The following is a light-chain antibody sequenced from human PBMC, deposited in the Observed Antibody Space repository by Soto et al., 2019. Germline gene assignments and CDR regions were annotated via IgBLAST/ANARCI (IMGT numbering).Light chain of an antibody. CDR1: QSISTY. Sequence: DVPMTLSPSTLSASVGDRVTITCRASQSISTYLAWYQQKPGKAPKLLIYKASNLESGVPSRFSGSGSGTEFTLTISSLQPDDFATYYCQHFNDYSGTFGQGTKVDIK. J-gene: IGKJ1*01. CDR3: QHFNDYSGT. CDR2: KAS. V-gene: IGKV1-5*03.